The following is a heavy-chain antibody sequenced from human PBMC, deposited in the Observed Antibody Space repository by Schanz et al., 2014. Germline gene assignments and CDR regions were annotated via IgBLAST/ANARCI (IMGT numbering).Heavy chain of an antibody. V-gene: IGHV3-33*01. D-gene: IGHD3-10*01. J-gene: IGHJ3*02. CDR1: GFTFRSYG. CDR3: ARGIITMVRGGDVGAFEI. CDR2: ISYDGSSK. Sequence: QVQLVESGGGVVQPGRSLRLSCAASGFTFRSYGMHWVRQAPGKGLEWVALISYDGSSKNHADSVQGRFTISRDNSKNALYLQMDRRRAEDTAVYYCARGIITMVRGGDVGAFEIWGQGTMVTDSS.